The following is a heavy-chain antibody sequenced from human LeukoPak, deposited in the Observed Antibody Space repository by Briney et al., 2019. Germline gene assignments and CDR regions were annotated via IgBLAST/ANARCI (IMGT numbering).Heavy chain of an antibody. CDR1: GGSISSYY. CDR3: ARLTKRGYSYGHYYFDY. CDR2: IYYSGST. J-gene: IGHJ4*02. D-gene: IGHD5-18*01. Sequence: SETLSLTCTVSGGSISSYYWSWIRQPPGKGLEWIGYIYYSGSTDYNPSLKSRVTISVDTSKNQFSLKLSSVTAADTAVYYCARLTKRGYSYGHYYFDYWGQGTLVTVSS. V-gene: IGHV4-59*01.